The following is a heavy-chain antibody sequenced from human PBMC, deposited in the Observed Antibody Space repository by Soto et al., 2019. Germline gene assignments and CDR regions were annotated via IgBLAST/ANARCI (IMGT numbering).Heavy chain of an antibody. D-gene: IGHD2-15*01. Sequence: SETLSLTCTVSGGSISSSSYYWGWIRQPPGKGLEWIGSIYYSGSTYYNPSLKSRVTISVDTSKNQFSLKLSSVTAADTAVYYCAGPYCSGGSCYLSYYYGMDVWGQGTTVTVSS. CDR3: AGPYCSGGSCYLSYYYGMDV. CDR1: GGSISSSSYY. J-gene: IGHJ6*02. CDR2: IYYSGST. V-gene: IGHV4-39*01.